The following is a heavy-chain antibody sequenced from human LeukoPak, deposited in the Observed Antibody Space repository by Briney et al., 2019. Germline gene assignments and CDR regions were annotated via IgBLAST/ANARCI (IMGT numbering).Heavy chain of an antibody. V-gene: IGHV1-69*13. CDR2: IIPIFATA. CDR1: GGTFGSYV. J-gene: IGHJ2*01. Sequence: GASVKVSCKSSGGTFGSYVINWVRQAPGQGLEWMGGIIPIFATANYAQKFQGRVTITADESTSTAYMKLSSLRSEDTAVYYCAREDDSSGYYYKYFDLWGRGTLVTVSS. CDR3: AREDDSSGYYYKYFDL. D-gene: IGHD3-22*01.